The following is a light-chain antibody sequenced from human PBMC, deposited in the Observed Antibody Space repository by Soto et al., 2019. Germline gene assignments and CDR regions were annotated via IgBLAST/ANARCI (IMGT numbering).Light chain of an antibody. CDR3: ASYTASSAIVV. J-gene: IGLJ2*01. V-gene: IGLV2-18*02. CDR2: EVS. CDR1: SSDVGSYDR. Sequence: QSALTQPPSVSASPGQSVTISCTGTSSDVGSYDRVSWYQQPPGTAPKLMIYEVSNRPSGVPDRFSGSKSGNTASLTISGLQADDEADDFCASYTASSAIVVFGGGTKLTVL.